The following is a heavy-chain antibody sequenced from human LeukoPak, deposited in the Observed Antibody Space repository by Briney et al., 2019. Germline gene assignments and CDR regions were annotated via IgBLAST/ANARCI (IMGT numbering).Heavy chain of an antibody. V-gene: IGHV4-59*01. Sequence: SETLSLTCTVSGGSISSYYWSWIRQPPGKGLEWIGYIYYSGSTNYNPSLKSRVTISVDTSKNQFSLKLSSVTAADTAVYYCARGRYSYYFDYWGQGTLVTVFS. CDR2: IYYSGST. J-gene: IGHJ4*02. CDR3: ARGRYSYYFDY. D-gene: IGHD5-18*01. CDR1: GGSISSYY.